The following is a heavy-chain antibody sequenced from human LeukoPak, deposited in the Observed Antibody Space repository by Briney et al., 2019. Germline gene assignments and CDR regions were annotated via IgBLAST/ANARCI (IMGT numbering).Heavy chain of an antibody. J-gene: IGHJ4*02. Sequence: GGSLRLSCAASGFTFSSYGMHWVRQAPGKGLEWVAVIWYDGSNKYYADSVKGRFTISRDNSKNTLYLQMNSLRAEDTAVYYCARAVAGMNDLGNWAQGTLVTVSS. CDR2: IWYDGSNK. CDR1: GFTFSSYG. CDR3: ARAVAGMNDLGN. V-gene: IGHV3-33*01. D-gene: IGHD6-19*01.